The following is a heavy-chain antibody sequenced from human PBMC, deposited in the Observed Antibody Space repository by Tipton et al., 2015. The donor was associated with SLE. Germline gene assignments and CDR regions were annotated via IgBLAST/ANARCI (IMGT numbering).Heavy chain of an antibody. CDR1: GFTLGDYA. J-gene: IGHJ4*02. V-gene: IGHV3-49*03. D-gene: IGHD3-3*01. CDR3: TRAFDYDYWSSYPNRPALKTYYFDQ. Sequence: QLVQSGGALVQPGRSLRLSCATSGFTLGDYAMSWFRQASGKGLEWVGFIRSRAYGGTTDYAASVKGRFTLSRDDSKSIDYLQMNSLTTEDTAVYYCTRAFDYDYWSSYPNRPALKTYYFDQRGPGIPVTVSS. CDR2: IRSRAYGGTT.